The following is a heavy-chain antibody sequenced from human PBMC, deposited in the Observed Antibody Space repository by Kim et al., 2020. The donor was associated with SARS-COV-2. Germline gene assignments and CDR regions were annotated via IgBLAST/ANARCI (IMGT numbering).Heavy chain of an antibody. V-gene: IGHV4-31*03. D-gene: IGHD3-3*01. CDR3: AREIRAENLRFLEWDKTGFDP. J-gene: IGHJ5*02. CDR1: GGSISSGGYY. Sequence: SETLSLTCTVSGGSISSGGYYWSWIRQHPGKGLEWIGYIYYSGSTYYNPSLKSRVTISVDTSKNQFSLKLSSVTAADTAVYYCAREIRAENLRFLEWDKTGFDPWGQGTLVTVSS. CDR2: IYYSGST.